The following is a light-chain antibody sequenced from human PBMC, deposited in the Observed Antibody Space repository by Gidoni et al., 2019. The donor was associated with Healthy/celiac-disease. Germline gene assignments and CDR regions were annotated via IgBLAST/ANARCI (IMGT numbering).Light chain of an antibody. CDR2: GAS. CDR3: QQYGSSPFT. CDR1: QSVSSSY. V-gene: IGKV3-20*01. Sequence: ERELTQSPGTLSLSPGERATLSCRASQSVSSSYLAWYQQKPGQAPRLLIYGASSRATGIPDMFSGSWSGTDFTLTISILEPEDFALYYCQQYGSSPFTFGQGTRLEIK. J-gene: IGKJ5*01.